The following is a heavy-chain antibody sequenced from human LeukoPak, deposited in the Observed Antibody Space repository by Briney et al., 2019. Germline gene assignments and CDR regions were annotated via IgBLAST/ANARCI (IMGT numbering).Heavy chain of an antibody. CDR1: GFAFGTYA. CDR3: AKGHTFTAP. D-gene: IGHD2/OR15-2a*01. CDR2: ISSSGTTI. J-gene: IGHJ4*02. Sequence: PGGSLRLSCAGSGFAFGTYAMSWIRQAPGEGLEWVSYISSSGTTINYADSVKDRFTISRDNAKNSLYLQMNSLRAEDTAVYYCAKGHTFTAPWGQGTLVTVSS. V-gene: IGHV3-11*01.